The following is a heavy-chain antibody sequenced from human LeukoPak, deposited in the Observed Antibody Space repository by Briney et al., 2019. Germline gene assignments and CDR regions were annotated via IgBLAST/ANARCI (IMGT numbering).Heavy chain of an antibody. J-gene: IGHJ3*02. CDR2: ISYDRSNR. Sequence: PGGPLRLSCAASGFTFSNYGMHGLRQAPEKPVERGVVISYDRSNRYYADSVKGRFTISRDNSKNTLYLQMNSLRAEHTGVYYCANGYYYGSGSYYKEAFDIWGQGTMVTVSS. D-gene: IGHD3-10*01. V-gene: IGHV3-30*18. CDR1: GFTFSNYG. CDR3: ANGYYYGSGSYYKEAFDI.